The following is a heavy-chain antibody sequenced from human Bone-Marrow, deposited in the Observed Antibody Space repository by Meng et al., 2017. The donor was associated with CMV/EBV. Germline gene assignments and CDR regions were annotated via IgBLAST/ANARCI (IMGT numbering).Heavy chain of an antibody. V-gene: IGHV1-18*01. Sequence: ASVKVSCKASGYTFTRYGISWVRQAPGQGLEWMGWISAYNGKTNYAQKLHGRVTMTTDTSTSTAYMELRSLRSDDTAVYYCARDGGSWSGYYKTTFDYWGQGTLVTVSS. CDR2: ISAYNGKT. J-gene: IGHJ4*02. CDR3: ARDGGSWSGYYKTTFDY. D-gene: IGHD3-3*01. CDR1: GYTFTRYG.